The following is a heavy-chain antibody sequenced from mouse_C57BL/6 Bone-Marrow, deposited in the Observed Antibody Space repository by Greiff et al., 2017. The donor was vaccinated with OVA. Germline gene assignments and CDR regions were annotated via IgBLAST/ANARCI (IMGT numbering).Heavy chain of an antibody. CDR1: GYTFTDYE. V-gene: IGHV1-15*01. D-gene: IGHD3-3*01. CDR2: IDPETGGT. Sequence: VQLQQSGAELVRPGASVTLSCKASGYTFTDYEMHWVKQTPVHGLEWIGAIDPETGGTAYNQKFKGKAILTADKSSSTAYMELRSLTSEDSAVYYCTRGGPLYWYFDVWGTGTTVTVSS. CDR3: TRGGPLYWYFDV. J-gene: IGHJ1*03.